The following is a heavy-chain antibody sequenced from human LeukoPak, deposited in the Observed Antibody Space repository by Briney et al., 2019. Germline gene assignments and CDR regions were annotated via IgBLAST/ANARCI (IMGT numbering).Heavy chain of an antibody. J-gene: IGHJ4*02. V-gene: IGHV1-69*13. CDR2: IIPIFGTA. CDR3: ARGRYYYDSSGYHPGSYYFDY. CDR1: GGTFSSYA. Sequence: GASVKVSCKASGGTFSSYAISWVRQAPGQGLEWMGGIIPIFGTANYAQKFQGRVTITADESTSTAYMELSSLRSEDTAVYYCARGRYYYDSSGYHPGSYYFDYWGQGTLVTVSS. D-gene: IGHD3-22*01.